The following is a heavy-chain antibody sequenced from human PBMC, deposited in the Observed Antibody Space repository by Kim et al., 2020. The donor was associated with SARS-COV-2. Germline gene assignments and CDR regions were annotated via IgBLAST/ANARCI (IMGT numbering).Heavy chain of an antibody. V-gene: IGHV3-74*01. CDR3: ARGAPCSGDKCGGLDY. CDR2: INSDGTST. J-gene: IGHJ4*02. D-gene: IGHD2-15*01. Sequence: GGSLRLSCAASGLTFSRYWMHWVRQAQGKGLVWVSRINSDGTSTTYADSVKGRFTISRDNAKNTLYLQMNSLRVEDTAVYYCARGAPCSGDKCGGLDYWGQGTLVTASS. CDR1: GLTFSRYW.